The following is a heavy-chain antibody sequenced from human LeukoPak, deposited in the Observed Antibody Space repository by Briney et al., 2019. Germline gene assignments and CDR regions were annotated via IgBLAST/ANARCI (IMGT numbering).Heavy chain of an antibody. CDR3: ARDRPLLWFGELLSTPSYYFDY. Sequence: GGSLRLSCAASGITFRSYSMNWVRQAPGKGLEWVSSISSSSSYIYYADSVKGRFTISRDNAKNSLYLQMNSLRAEDTAVYYCARDRPLLWFGELLSTPSYYFDYWGQGTLVTVSS. CDR2: ISSSSSYI. V-gene: IGHV3-21*01. D-gene: IGHD3-10*01. J-gene: IGHJ4*02. CDR1: GITFRSYS.